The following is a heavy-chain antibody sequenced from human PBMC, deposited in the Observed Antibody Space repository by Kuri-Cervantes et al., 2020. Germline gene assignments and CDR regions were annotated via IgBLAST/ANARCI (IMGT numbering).Heavy chain of an antibody. CDR1: GGSFSGYY. D-gene: IGHD6-19*01. J-gene: IGHJ4*02. V-gene: IGHV4-34*01. CDR2: INHSGST. CDR3: VKGGALHWLVPGSVDFDY. Sequence: SETLSLTCAVYGGSFSGYYWSWIRQPPGKGLEWIGEINHSGSTNYNPSLKSRVTISVDTSKNQFSLKLSSVTAADTAVYYCVKGGALHWLVPGSVDFDYWGQGIRVTVSS.